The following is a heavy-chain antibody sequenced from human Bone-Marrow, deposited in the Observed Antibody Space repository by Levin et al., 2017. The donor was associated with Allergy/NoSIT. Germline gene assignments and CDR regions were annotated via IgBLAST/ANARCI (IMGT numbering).Heavy chain of an antibody. CDR1: GGSFSGYY. J-gene: IGHJ4*02. CDR2: INHSGST. V-gene: IGHV4-34*01. CDR3: AGGRPDIVVVVAAETLDY. D-gene: IGHD2-15*01. Sequence: GSLRLSCAVYGGSFSGYYWSWIRQPPGKGLEWIGEINHSGSTNYNPSLKSRATISVDTSKNQFSLKLSSVTAADTAVYYCAGGRPDIVVVVAAETLDYWGQGTLVTVSS.